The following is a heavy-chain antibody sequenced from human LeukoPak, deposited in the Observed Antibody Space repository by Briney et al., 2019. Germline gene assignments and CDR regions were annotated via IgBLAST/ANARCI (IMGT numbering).Heavy chain of an antibody. Sequence: SETLSLTCAVYGGSFSGYYWSWIRQPPGKGLEWIGEINHSGSTNYNPSLKSRVTISVDTSKNQFSLKLSSVTAADTAVYYCARGRGYSYAYYFDYWGQGTLVTVSS. V-gene: IGHV4-34*01. D-gene: IGHD5-18*01. CDR1: GGSFSGYY. CDR3: ARGRGYSYAYYFDY. CDR2: INHSGST. J-gene: IGHJ4*02.